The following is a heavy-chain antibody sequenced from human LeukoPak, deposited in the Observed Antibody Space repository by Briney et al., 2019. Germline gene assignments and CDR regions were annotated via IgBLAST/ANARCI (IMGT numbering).Heavy chain of an antibody. V-gene: IGHV4-59*12. J-gene: IGHJ4*02. Sequence: SETLSLTCSLSGDTLSTYNWNWIRQTPGRGLEWIGHISLGNTEYNPSLKSRVTISVDTSKNEFYLRLTSVTAADTALYFCARDKRHSYGKYFDPWSQGTLVSVSS. D-gene: IGHD5-18*01. CDR3: ARDKRHSYGKYFDP. CDR1: GDTLSTYN. CDR2: ISLGNT.